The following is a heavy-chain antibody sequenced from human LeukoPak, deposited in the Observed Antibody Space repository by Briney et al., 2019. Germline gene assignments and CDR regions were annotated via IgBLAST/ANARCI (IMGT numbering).Heavy chain of an antibody. V-gene: IGHV3-48*03. Sequence: GGSLRLSCAASGFDLSTYEMNWVRQAPGKGLEWIANITISGHTKNYADSVKGRFTISRDNARTSLYLQMNSLRVEDTGVYYCARGDPHADLWGQGTLVTVSS. CDR1: GFDLSTYE. J-gene: IGHJ5*02. CDR2: ITISGHTK. CDR3: ARGDPHADL.